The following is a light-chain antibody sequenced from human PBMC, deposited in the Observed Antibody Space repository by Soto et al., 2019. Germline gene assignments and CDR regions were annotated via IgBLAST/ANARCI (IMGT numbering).Light chain of an antibody. V-gene: IGKV1-5*01. CDR1: QSISSW. J-gene: IGKJ1*01. CDR2: DAS. Sequence: DIQMTQSPATLSASVGDRVTITCRASQSISSWLAWYQQKPGKAPKLLIYDASSLESGVPSRFSGSGSGTEFPLTISRLQPDDVATYCCQQYNSYSWTFGQGTKVEIK. CDR3: QQYNSYSWT.